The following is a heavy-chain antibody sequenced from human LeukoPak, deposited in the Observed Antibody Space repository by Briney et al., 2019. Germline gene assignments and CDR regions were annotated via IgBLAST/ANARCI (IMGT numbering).Heavy chain of an antibody. CDR1: GLTYKRDC. J-gene: IGHJ3*02. CDR3: ARLILWETFNAFDI. CDR2: IKPDESRI. D-gene: IGHD1-26*01. V-gene: IGHV3-7*03. Sequence: PGGSVRLSCISSGLTYKRDCMGWLRQAPGKGLEWLAHIKPDESRIFYADSVKGRFAISRDNAKNSVYLQMNSLRAEDTAVYFCARLILWETFNAFDIWGQGTMVTVSS.